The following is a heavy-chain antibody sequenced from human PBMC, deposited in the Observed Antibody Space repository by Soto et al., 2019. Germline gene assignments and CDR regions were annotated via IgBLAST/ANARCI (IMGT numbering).Heavy chain of an antibody. CDR2: ISYDGSNK. J-gene: IGHJ4*02. Sequence: PGGSLRLSCASSGFTFSSYAMHWVRQAPGKGLEWVAVISYDGSNKYYADSVKGRFTISRDNSKNTLYLQMNSLRAEDTAVYYCARAPSSGSYYGVDYWGQGTLVTVSS. V-gene: IGHV3-30-3*01. CDR3: ARAPSSGSYYGVDY. CDR1: GFTFSSYA. D-gene: IGHD1-26*01.